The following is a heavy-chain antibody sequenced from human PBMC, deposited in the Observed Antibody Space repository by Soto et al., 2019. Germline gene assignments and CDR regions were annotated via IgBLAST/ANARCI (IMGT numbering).Heavy chain of an antibody. CDR2: IYYSGTT. J-gene: IGHJ4*02. CDR3: ARMLGPGLSVSYFDY. CDR1: DGSISSRY. D-gene: IGHD6-19*01. Sequence: TSETLSLTCNVSDGSISSRYWTWIRQPPGKGLDWIGYIYYSGTTNYNPSLKGRATISLDTSKNQFSLKLKSVSAADTAVYYCARMLGPGLSVSYFDYWGQGALVTVPQ. V-gene: IGHV4-59*11.